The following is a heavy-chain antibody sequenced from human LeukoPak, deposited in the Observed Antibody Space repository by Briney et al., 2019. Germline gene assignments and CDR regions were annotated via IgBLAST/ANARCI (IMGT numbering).Heavy chain of an antibody. Sequence: ASEKVSCKASGHTFTGYYMHWVRQAPGQGLEWMGRINPNSGGTNYAQKFQGRVTMTRDTSISTAYMELSRLRSDDTAVYYCAREASSWYVPNDYCGQGTLVTVSS. V-gene: IGHV1-2*06. CDR1: GHTFTGYY. CDR3: AREASSWYVPNDY. D-gene: IGHD6-13*01. J-gene: IGHJ4*02. CDR2: INPNSGGT.